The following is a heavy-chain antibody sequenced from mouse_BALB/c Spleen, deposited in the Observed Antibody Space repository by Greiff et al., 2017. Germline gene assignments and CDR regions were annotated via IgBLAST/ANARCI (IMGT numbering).Heavy chain of an antibody. CDR1: GYSITSDYA. CDR3: ARYYDGYYYAMDY. V-gene: IGHV3-2*02. J-gene: IGHJ4*01. D-gene: IGHD2-3*01. CDR2: ISYSGST. Sequence: EVQLVESGPGLVKPSQSLSLTCTVTGYSITSDYAWNWIRQFPGNKLEWMGYISYSGSTSYNPSLKSRISITRDTSKNQFFLQLNSVTTEDTATYYCARYYDGYYYAMDYWGQGTSVTVSS.